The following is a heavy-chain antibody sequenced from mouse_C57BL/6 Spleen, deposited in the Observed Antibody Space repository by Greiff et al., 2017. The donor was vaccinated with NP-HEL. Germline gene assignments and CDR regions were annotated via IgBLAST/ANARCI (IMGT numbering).Heavy chain of an antibody. D-gene: IGHD1-1*01. CDR3: ARTFITTVVAFDY. J-gene: IGHJ2*01. CDR2: ISSGSRTI. Sequence: EVMLVESGGGLVKPGGSLKLSCAASGFTFSDYGMHWVRQAPEKGLEWVAYISSGSRTIYYADTVKGRFTISRDNAKNTLVLQMTSLSSEDTAMYYCARTFITTVVAFDYWGQGTTLTVSS. V-gene: IGHV5-17*01. CDR1: GFTFSDYG.